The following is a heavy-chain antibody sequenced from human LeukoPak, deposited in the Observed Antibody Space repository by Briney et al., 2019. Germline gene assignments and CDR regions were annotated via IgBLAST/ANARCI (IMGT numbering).Heavy chain of an antibody. J-gene: IGHJ3*02. CDR1: GYSFTSYW. CDR2: IYPGDSDT. CDR3: ATSPETGPHGHDAFDI. Sequence: GESLKISCKGSGYSFTSYWIGWVRQMPGKGLEWMGIIYPGDSDTRYSPSFQGQVTISADKSISTAYLQWSSLKASDTAMYYCATSPETGPHGHDAFDIWGQGTMVTVSS. V-gene: IGHV5-51*01.